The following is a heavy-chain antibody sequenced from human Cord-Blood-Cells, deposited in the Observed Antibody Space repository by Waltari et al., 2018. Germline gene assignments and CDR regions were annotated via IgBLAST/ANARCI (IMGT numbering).Heavy chain of an antibody. J-gene: IGHJ3*02. D-gene: IGHD3-16*01. Sequence: LQLQDSGPGLVKPSEPLAPTSTVSGSSISSSGYYWGWIRQPPGKGLEWIGSIYYSGSTYYNPSLKSRVTISVDTSKNQFSLKLSSVTAADTAVYYCARMGDYAFDIWGQGTMVTVSS. V-gene: IGHV4-39*01. CDR2: IYYSGST. CDR3: ARMGDYAFDI. CDR1: GSSISSSGYY.